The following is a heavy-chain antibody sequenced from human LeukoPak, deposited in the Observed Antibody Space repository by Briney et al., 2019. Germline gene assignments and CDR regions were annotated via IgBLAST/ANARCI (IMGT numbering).Heavy chain of an antibody. CDR3: ATAYGYGGSTYYFDY. D-gene: IGHD1-26*01. Sequence: ASVKVSCKVSGYTLTELSMHWARQAPGKGLEWMGGFDPEDGETIYAQKFQGRVTMTEDTSTDTAYMELSSLRSEDTAVYYCATAYGYGGSTYYFDYWGQGTLVTVSS. J-gene: IGHJ4*02. CDR2: FDPEDGET. CDR1: GYTLTELS. V-gene: IGHV1-24*01.